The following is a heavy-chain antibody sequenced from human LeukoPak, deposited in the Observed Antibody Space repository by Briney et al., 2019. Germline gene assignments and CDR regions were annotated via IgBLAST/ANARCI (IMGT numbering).Heavy chain of an antibody. D-gene: IGHD3-10*01. CDR2: IYYSGST. CDR3: AGGEGGVLLWFGELSLGDYYYGMDV. J-gene: IGHJ6*02. Sequence: PSETLSLTCTVSGGSISSYYWNWIRQPPGKGLEWIGYIYYSGSTNYNPSLKSRVTISVDTSKNQLSLKLSSVTAADTAVYYCAGGEGGVLLWFGELSLGDYYYGMDVWGQGTTVTVSS. V-gene: IGHV4-59*01. CDR1: GGSISSYY.